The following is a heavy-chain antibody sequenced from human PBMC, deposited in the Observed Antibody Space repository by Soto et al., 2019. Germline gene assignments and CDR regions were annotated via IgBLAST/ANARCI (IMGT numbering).Heavy chain of an antibody. Sequence: QVQLVQSGAEVKKPGASVKVSCKVSGYTLTELSMHWVRQAPGKGLEWMGGFDPEDGETIYAQKFQGRVTMTEDTSTDTAYMELSSLRSEATAVYYCATSSRGKIVVVPAAMRYYYYYGMDVWGQGTTVTVSS. CDR2: FDPEDGET. CDR1: GYTLTELS. D-gene: IGHD2-2*01. J-gene: IGHJ6*02. V-gene: IGHV1-24*01. CDR3: ATSSRGKIVVVPAAMRYYYYYGMDV.